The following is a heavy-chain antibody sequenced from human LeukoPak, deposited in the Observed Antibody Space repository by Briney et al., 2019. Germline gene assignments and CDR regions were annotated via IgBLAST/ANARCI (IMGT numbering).Heavy chain of an antibody. CDR2: ISGSGGST. J-gene: IGHJ4*02. V-gene: IGHV3-23*01. CDR3: ATYRQVLLPFES. Sequence: PGGSLRLSCAASGFTFRSYAMTWVRQAPGKGLEWVSAISGSGGSTYYADSVKGRITISRDNSKNTLYLQMNSLRAEDTAVYYCATYRQVLLPFESWGQGTLVTVSS. D-gene: IGHD2-8*02. CDR1: GFTFRSYA.